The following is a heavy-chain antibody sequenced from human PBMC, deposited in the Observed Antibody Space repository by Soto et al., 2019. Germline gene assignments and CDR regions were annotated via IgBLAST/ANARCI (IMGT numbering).Heavy chain of an antibody. CDR1: GFSLSTTGVA. V-gene: IGHV2-5*02. J-gene: IGHJ3*02. D-gene: IGHD3-10*01. Sequence: QITLKESGPTLVKPAQTLTLTCTFSGFSLSTTGVAVGWIRQPPGKALEWLALIYWDNDKRYSPSLKSRLTITMDTTERHRLVRITSMDPVDTATDICAHTLTSPYYFDGNDSPDVFNIWGQGSMVTISS. CDR3: AHTLTSPYYFDGNDSPDVFNI. CDR2: IYWDNDK.